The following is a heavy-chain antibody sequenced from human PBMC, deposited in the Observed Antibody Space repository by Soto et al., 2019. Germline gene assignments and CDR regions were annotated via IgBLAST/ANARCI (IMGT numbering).Heavy chain of an antibody. Sequence: GGSLRLCCAASGFTFSSYSMNWVRQAPGKGLEWVSSISSSSGYIYYADSVKGRFTISRDNAKNSLYLQMNSLRAEDTAVYYCARASSIAAHPERGYYYGIAVSGQGAMLTASS. D-gene: IGHD6-6*01. CDR2: ISSSSGYI. CDR1: GFTFSSYS. CDR3: ARASSIAAHPERGYYYGIAV. V-gene: IGHV3-21*01. J-gene: IGHJ6*02.